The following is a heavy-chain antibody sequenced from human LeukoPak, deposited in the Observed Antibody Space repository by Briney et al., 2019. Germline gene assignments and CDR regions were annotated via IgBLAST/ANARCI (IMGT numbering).Heavy chain of an antibody. J-gene: IGHJ4*02. CDR1: GFTFSSYS. CDR2: ISSSSSTI. V-gene: IGHV3-48*01. Sequence: GGSRRLSCAASGFTFSSYSMNWVRQAPGKGLEWVSYISSSSSTIYYADSVKGRFTISRDNAKNSLYLQMNSLRAEDTAVYYCARRFGYWGQGTLVTVSS. CDR3: ARRFGY.